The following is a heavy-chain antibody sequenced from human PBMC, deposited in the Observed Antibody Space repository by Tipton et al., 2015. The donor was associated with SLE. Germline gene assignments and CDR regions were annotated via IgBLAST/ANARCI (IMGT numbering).Heavy chain of an antibody. CDR3: ARSWDCGDPGGP. CDR1: GFTFSTYG. CDR2: IRFDGKNK. J-gene: IGHJ5*02. V-gene: IGHV3-30*02. D-gene: IGHD4-17*01. Sequence: SLRLSCATSGFTFSTYGMHWVRQAPGKGLEWVTFIRFDGKNKYYADSVKGRFTISRDNSKNTLYLQMNSLRPEDTAVYYCARSWDCGDPGGPWGQGTLVTVSS.